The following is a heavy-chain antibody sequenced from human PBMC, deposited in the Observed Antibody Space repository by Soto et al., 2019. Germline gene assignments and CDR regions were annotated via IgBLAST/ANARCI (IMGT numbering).Heavy chain of an antibody. CDR3: ATWVDYGDFEGFDF. V-gene: IGHV1-2*04. Sequence: QLLQSGAEVKKPGASVKVSCKTSGYSFTDYKLHWVRQAPGQGLEWMGWVDPNGGGSNSAQKFQGSVTMTWDTSITTAYLELTRLTTNDTATYFCATWVDYGDFEGFDFWGQGTLLTVSS. CDR1: GYSFTDYK. CDR2: VDPNGGGS. D-gene: IGHD4-17*01. J-gene: IGHJ4*02.